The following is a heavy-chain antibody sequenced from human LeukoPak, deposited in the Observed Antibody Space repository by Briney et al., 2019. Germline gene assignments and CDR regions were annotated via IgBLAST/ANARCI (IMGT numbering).Heavy chain of an antibody. Sequence: GASVKVSCKASGYTFTSYGISWVRQAPGQGLEWMGWISAYNGNTNYAQKLQGRVTMTTDTSTSTAYMELRSLRSDDTAVYYCANRIAAAGNNWFDPWGQRTLVTVSS. CDR1: GYTFTSYG. CDR2: ISAYNGNT. V-gene: IGHV1-18*01. D-gene: IGHD6-13*01. J-gene: IGHJ5*02. CDR3: ANRIAAAGNNWFDP.